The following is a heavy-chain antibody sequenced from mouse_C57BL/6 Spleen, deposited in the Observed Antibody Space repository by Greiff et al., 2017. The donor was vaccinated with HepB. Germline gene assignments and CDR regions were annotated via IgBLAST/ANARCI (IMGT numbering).Heavy chain of an antibody. CDR3: ASQATGFDY. CDR2: ISNGGGST. D-gene: IGHD4-1*02. J-gene: IGHJ2*01. Sequence: DVMLVESGGGLVQPGGSLKLSCAASGFTFSDYYMYWVRQTPEKRLEWVAYISNGGGSTYYTDTVKGRFTISRDNAKNTLYLQMSRLKSEDTAMYYCASQATGFDYWGQGTTLTVSS. CDR1: GFTFSDYY. V-gene: IGHV5-12*01.